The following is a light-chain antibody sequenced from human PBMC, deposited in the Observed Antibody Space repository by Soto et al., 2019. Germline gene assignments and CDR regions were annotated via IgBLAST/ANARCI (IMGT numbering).Light chain of an antibody. CDR1: QIISSW. V-gene: IGKV1-5*01. CDR2: DAS. CDR3: QQYNSYSGRT. J-gene: IGKJ1*01. Sequence: DIQMTQSPSTLSASVGDRVTINCGASQIISSWLAWYQQKPGKASKLLIYDASSLESGVPSRFSGSGSGTEFTLTISSLQPDDFATYYCQQYNSYSGRTFGQGTKVEIK.